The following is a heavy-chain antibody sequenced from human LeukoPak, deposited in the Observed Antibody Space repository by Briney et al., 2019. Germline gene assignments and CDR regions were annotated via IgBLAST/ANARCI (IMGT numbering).Heavy chain of an antibody. V-gene: IGHV3-66*01. CDR1: GLTVTNNY. CDR2: LYSDGDT. Sequence: GGSLRLSCAASGLTVTNNYWHWVRQPPGKGPEWISILYSDGDTKYADSVKGRFTFSRNSSRNTLYLQVNGLRAEDTAVYYCTYGDYPLTYWGQGTLVSVSS. J-gene: IGHJ4*02. CDR3: TYGDYPLTY. D-gene: IGHD4-17*01.